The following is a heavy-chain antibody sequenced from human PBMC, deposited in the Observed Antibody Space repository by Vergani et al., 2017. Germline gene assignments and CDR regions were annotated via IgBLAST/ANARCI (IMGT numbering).Heavy chain of an antibody. D-gene: IGHD3-16*01. V-gene: IGHV4-39*01. CDR3: ESGKYYSDSTSQFRGRYFDV. CDR1: GDSIISRSYY. CDR2: IYNSGNG. J-gene: IGHJ2*01. Sequence: QMQLQESGPGLVKASETLSLTCTVSGDSIISRSYYWGWIRQPPGKGLEWIGSIYNSGNGDSSSSLKSRVTISADTSKNQFSLRLTSVTAADTAVYYCESGKYYSDSTSQFRGRYFDVWGRGTLVTVPS.